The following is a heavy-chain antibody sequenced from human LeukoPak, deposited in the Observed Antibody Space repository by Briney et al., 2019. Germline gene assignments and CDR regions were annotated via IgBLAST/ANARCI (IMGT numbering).Heavy chain of an antibody. CDR2: IYPGGSDT. J-gene: IGHJ4*02. Sequence: GESLKISCKSSGYSFTSYWIGWLLQMPGKGLEWMGIIYPGGSDTRFSPSFQGQVTISADKSITTAYLQWSSLKASDTAMYYCATSNDYWGQGTLVTVSS. CDR3: ATSNDY. D-gene: IGHD4/OR15-4a*01. V-gene: IGHV5-51*01. CDR1: GYSFTSYW.